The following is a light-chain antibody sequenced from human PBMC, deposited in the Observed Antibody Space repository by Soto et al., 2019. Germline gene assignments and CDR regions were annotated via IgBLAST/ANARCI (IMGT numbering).Light chain of an antibody. CDR2: LNSDGRH. CDR1: SGHSSYA. Sequence: QSVLTQSPSASASLGASVKLTCTLSSGHSSYAIAWHQQQPEKGPRYLMKLNSDGRHSKGDGIPDRFSGSSSGAERYLTISGLQSEDEADYYCQTWGTGIRVFGGGTKVTVL. CDR3: QTWGTGIRV. J-gene: IGLJ3*02. V-gene: IGLV4-69*01.